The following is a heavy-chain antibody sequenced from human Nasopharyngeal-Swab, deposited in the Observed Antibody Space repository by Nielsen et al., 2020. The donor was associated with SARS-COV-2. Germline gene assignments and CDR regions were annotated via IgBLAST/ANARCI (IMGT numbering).Heavy chain of an antibody. V-gene: IGHV1-69*13. D-gene: IGHD2-15*01. J-gene: IGHJ3*02. Sequence: SVKVSCKASGGTLSSYAISWVRQAPGQGLEWMGGIIPIFGTANYAQKFQGRVTITADESTSTAYMELSSLRSEDTAVYYCARESVVVAAYNAFDIWGQGTMVTVSS. CDR1: GGTLSSYA. CDR2: IIPIFGTA. CDR3: ARESVVVAAYNAFDI.